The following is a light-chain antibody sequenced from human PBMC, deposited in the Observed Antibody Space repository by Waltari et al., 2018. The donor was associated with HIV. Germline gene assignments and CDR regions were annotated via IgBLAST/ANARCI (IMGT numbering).Light chain of an antibody. CDR3: QQYNTWPPGNS. CDR1: QSVGSK. CDR2: GAS. V-gene: IGKV3-15*01. J-gene: IGKJ2*03. Sequence: EIVVTQSPATLSVSPGERATLSCRASQSVGSKLAWYQQRPGQAPRLLIYGASTRANGVPARFSGSGSGTDFTLTISSLQSEDFAVYYCQQYNTWPPGNSFGQGTKLEIK.